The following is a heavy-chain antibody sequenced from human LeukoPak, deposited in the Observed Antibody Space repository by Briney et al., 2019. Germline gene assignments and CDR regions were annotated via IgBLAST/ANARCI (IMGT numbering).Heavy chain of an antibody. CDR3: AGGLYYYDSSGPVSPDY. CDR1: GYTFTSYG. J-gene: IGHJ4*02. Sequence: ASVKVSCKASGYTFTSYGISWVRQAPGQGLEWMGWISAYNGNTNYAQKMQGRVTMTTDTSTTTAYMDLRSLRYDDTAVYYCAGGLYYYDSSGPVSPDYWGQGTLVTVSS. V-gene: IGHV1-18*01. D-gene: IGHD3-22*01. CDR2: ISAYNGNT.